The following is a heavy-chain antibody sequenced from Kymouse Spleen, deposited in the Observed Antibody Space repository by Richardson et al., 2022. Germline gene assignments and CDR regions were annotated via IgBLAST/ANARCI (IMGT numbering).Heavy chain of an antibody. V-gene: IGHV1-18*01. CDR1: GYTFTSYG. CDR2: ISAYNGNT. J-gene: IGHJ6*02. CDR3: ARDYYGSGSYYRGIFDYYYYGMDV. D-gene: IGHD3-10*01. Sequence: QVQLVQSGAEVKKPGASVKVSCKASGYTFTSYGISWVRQAPGQGLEWMGWISAYNGNTNYAQKLQGRVTMTTDTSTSTAYMELRSLRSDDTAVYYCARDYYGSGSYYRGIFDYYYYGMDVWGQGTTVTVSS.